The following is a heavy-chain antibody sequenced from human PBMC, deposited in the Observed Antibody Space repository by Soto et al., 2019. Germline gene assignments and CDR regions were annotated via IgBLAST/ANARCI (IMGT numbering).Heavy chain of an antibody. CDR1: GFTFDDYA. CDR2: ISWNSGSI. D-gene: IGHD6-19*01. J-gene: IGHJ3*02. V-gene: IGHV3-9*01. CDR3: AKARLDLDAFDI. Sequence: EVQLVESGGGLVQPGRSLRLSCAASGFTFDDYAMHWVRQAPGKGLGWVSGISWNSGSIGYADSVKGRFTISRDNAKNSLYPQMNSLRAEDTALYYCAKARLDLDAFDIWGQGTMVTVSS.